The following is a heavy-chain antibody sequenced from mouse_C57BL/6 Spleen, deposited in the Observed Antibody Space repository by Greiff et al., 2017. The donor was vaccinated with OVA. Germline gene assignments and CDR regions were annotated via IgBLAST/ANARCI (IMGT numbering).Heavy chain of an antibody. Sequence: VQLLQSGPELVKPGASVKIPCKASGYTFTDYNMDWVKQSHGKSLEWIGDINPNNGGTIYNQKFKGKATLTVDKSSSTAYMELRSLTSEDTAVYYCARSGDYDEGAWFAYWGQGTLVTVST. D-gene: IGHD2-4*01. CDR3: ARSGDYDEGAWFAY. CDR1: GYTFTDYN. J-gene: IGHJ3*01. CDR2: INPNNGGT. V-gene: IGHV1-18*01.